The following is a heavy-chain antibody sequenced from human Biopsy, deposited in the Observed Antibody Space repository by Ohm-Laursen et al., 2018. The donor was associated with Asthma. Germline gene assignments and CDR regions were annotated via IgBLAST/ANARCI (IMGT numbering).Heavy chain of an antibody. CDR1: GFTFSSFG. J-gene: IGHJ4*02. Sequence: SLRLSCAASGFTFSSFGMHWVRQAPGKGLDWVAVISFDGSNKNYTDSVKGRFTISRDNSRNTLHLQMNSLRGDDTAVYYCVRWRSGYPDHYSDFWGLGTLVTVSS. CDR2: ISFDGSNK. V-gene: IGHV3-30*03. CDR3: VRWRSGYPDHYSDF. D-gene: IGHD2-21*01.